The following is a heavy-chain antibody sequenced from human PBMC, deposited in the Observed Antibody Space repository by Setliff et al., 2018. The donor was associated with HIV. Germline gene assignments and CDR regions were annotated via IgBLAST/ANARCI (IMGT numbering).Heavy chain of an antibody. CDR3: ATLHSSGWPYYSDY. V-gene: IGHV4-39*01. Sequence: PSETLSLTCTVSGGSISSFSYYWGWIRQPPGKGPEWIGYIYYSGNTYYSPSLKSRVTISEDTSKNQFSLKLSSVTAADTAVYYCATLHSSGWPYYSDYWGQGILVTVSS. J-gene: IGHJ4*02. CDR2: IYYSGNT. D-gene: IGHD6-19*01. CDR1: GGSISSFSYY.